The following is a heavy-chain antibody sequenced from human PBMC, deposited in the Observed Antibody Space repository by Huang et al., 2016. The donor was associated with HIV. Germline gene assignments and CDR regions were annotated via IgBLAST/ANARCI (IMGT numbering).Heavy chain of an antibody. V-gene: IGHV3-30*18. D-gene: IGHD6-13*01. CDR1: GFTFSSYG. CDR2: IAYDAKTK. J-gene: IGHJ4*02. CDR3: VKGGSAAAVLDF. Sequence: QVQLVESGGGVVQPGRSLRISCAASGFTFSSYGRHWVRQGPGKGLEWVAVIAYDAKTKYYADSVKGRFSISRDNSKTTVYLQLNSLRLEDTAVYYCVKGGSAAAVLDFWGQGTLVTVSS.